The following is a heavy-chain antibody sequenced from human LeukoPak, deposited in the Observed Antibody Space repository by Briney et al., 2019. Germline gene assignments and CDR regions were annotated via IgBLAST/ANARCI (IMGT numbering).Heavy chain of an antibody. Sequence: GGSLRLSCAASGFTFGSYAMSWVRQAPGMGLEWVSAIGGSGGSTYYADSVKGRFTISRDNSENTLYLQMNSLRAEDTAVYYCARGGRWLPGALDYWGQGTLVTVSS. V-gene: IGHV3-23*01. CDR1: GFTFGSYA. D-gene: IGHD5-24*01. J-gene: IGHJ4*02. CDR3: ARGGRWLPGALDY. CDR2: IGGSGGST.